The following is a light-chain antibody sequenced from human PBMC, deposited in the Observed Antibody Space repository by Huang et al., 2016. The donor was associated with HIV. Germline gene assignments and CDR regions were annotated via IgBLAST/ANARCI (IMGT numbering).Light chain of an antibody. CDR1: QSVSSRY. CDR3: QQYGTSRIFT. Sequence: EIVLTQSPGTLFLSPGERATLSCRASQSVSSRYLAWYQQKPGQAPRLLIYGASYRATGIPDRFSGSGSGTDFTLTISRLEPEDLAVYYCQQYGTSRIFTFGPGTRVDIK. V-gene: IGKV3-20*01. J-gene: IGKJ3*01. CDR2: GAS.